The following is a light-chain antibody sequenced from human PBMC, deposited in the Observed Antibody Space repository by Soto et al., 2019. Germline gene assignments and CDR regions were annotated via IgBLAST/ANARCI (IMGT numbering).Light chain of an antibody. Sequence: QSVLTQPASVSGSPGQSITISWTGTSSDVGSYNLVSWYQQHPGKAPKLMIYEGSKRPSGVSNRFSGSKSGNTASLTISGLQAEDEADYYCCSYAGSSTVFGGGTKLTVL. V-gene: IGLV2-23*01. J-gene: IGLJ2*01. CDR3: CSYAGSSTV. CDR2: EGS. CDR1: SSDVGSYNL.